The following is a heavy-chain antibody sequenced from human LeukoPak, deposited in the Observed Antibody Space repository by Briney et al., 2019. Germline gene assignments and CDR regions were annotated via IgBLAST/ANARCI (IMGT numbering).Heavy chain of an antibody. V-gene: IGHV3-30-3*01. Sequence: PGRSLRLSCAASGFTFSGYAMHWVRQAPGKGLEWVAVISYDGSNKYYADSVKGRFTISRDNSKNTLYLQMNSLRPEDTAVYYCAKDYYDFWSGYQRVYYCYMDVWGKGTTVTVSS. J-gene: IGHJ6*03. CDR3: AKDYYDFWSGYQRVYYCYMDV. CDR1: GFTFSGYA. CDR2: ISYDGSNK. D-gene: IGHD3-3*01.